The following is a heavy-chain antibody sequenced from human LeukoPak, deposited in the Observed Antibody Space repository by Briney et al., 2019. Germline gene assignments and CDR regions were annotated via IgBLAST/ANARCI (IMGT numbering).Heavy chain of an antibody. CDR3: ARDNSVGDNAWWFDP. CDR1: GYTFTSYY. V-gene: IGHV1-46*01. D-gene: IGHD1-26*01. Sequence: ASVKVSCKASGYTFTSYYMHWVRQAPGQGLEWMGLINPTGGSTGYAQKFQGRVTMTRDMSTSTNYMELSSLRSEDTAIYYCARDNSVGDNAWWFDPWGQGTLVTVSS. J-gene: IGHJ5*02. CDR2: INPTGGST.